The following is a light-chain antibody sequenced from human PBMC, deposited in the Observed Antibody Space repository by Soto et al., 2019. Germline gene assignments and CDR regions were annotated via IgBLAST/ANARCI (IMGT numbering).Light chain of an antibody. J-gene: IGKJ1*01. CDR1: QSVISY. CDR2: ESS. Sequence: EIVLTQFHATLYLAPGAIAPLSFRASQSVISYLAWYQQKPGQAPRLIIYESSNRATGIPARFSGSGSGTDFTLTISSLEPEDFAVYYCQQRSNWPWTFAQGSKV. V-gene: IGKV3-11*01. CDR3: QQRSNWPWT.